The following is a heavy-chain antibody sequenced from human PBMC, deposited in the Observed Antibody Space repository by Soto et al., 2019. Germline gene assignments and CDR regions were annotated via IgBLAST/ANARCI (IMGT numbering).Heavy chain of an antibody. CDR2: IAYDGSNE. J-gene: IGHJ6*02. V-gene: IGHV3-30*03. D-gene: IGHD5-18*01. Sequence: QVQLVESGGGVVQPGGSRRLSCAASGYTFSRYGMHWVRQAPGKGLGWVTFIAYDGSNEYYADSVKGRFTIARDNSKNTLYLQMNSLRAEDTAVYYCATMTTALGYYYHAMDVWGQGTTVSVSS. CDR1: GYTFSRYG. CDR3: ATMTTALGYYYHAMDV.